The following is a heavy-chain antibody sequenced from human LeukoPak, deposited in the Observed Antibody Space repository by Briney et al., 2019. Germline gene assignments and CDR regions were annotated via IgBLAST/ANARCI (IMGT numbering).Heavy chain of an antibody. CDR1: GGSISSSSYY. CDR3: ARGFLNSAFDF. D-gene: IGHD2/OR15-2a*01. Sequence: PSETLSLTCTVSGGSISSSSYYWGWIRQPPGKGLEWIGTFHYSGSTSYNPSLKSRVTISVDSSKNQFSLKLNSVTAADTAVYYCARGFLNSAFDFWGHGTVVTVSS. CDR2: FHYSGST. V-gene: IGHV4-39*07. J-gene: IGHJ3*01.